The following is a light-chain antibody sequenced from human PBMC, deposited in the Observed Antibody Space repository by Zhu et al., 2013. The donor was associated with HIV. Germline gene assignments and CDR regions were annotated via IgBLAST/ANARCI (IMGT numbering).Light chain of an antibody. Sequence: SYELTQPPSVSVSPGQTASITCSGDKLGDKYVCWYQQKPGQSPLLVIYQDTKRPSGIPERFSGSNSGNTATLTISGAQPMDEADYYCQAWDSGTVFGGGTKLTVL. CDR2: QDT. V-gene: IGLV3-1*01. CDR1: KLGDKY. J-gene: IGLJ2*01. CDR3: QAWDSGTV.